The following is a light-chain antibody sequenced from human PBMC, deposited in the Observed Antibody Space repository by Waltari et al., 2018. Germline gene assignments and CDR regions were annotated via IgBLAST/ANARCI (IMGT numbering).Light chain of an antibody. CDR2: DVT. V-gene: IGLV2-14*03. Sequence: QSALTQPASVSGSPGQSITISCTGLGSGVGASGYVYWHQHPPGKAPQVIIYDVTNRPSGVSARFSASRSANTASLTISGLQPEDEGDYFCSSQTLDGVVLFGGGTKVTVL. CDR3: SSQTLDGVVL. J-gene: IGLJ2*01. CDR1: GSGVGASGY.